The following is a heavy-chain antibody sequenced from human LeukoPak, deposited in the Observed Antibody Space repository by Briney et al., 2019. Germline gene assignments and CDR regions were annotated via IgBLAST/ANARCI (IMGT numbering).Heavy chain of an antibody. CDR1: GFTFSNAW. CDR2: ISGSGGST. J-gene: IGHJ3*02. V-gene: IGHV3-23*01. D-gene: IGHD6-19*01. CDR3: AKDHEAYSSGWFDAFDI. Sequence: GGSLRLSCAASGFTFSNAWMSWVRQAPGKGLEWVSAISGSGGSTYYADSVKGRFTISRDNSKNTLYLQMNSLRAEDTAVYYCAKDHEAYSSGWFDAFDIWGQGTMVTVSP.